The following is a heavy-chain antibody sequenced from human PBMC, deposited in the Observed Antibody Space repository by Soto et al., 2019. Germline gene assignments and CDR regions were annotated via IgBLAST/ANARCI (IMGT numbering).Heavy chain of an antibody. CDR1: GYTFTTYY. D-gene: IGHD6-19*01. CDR2: INPSGGGT. V-gene: IGHV1-46*01. CDR3: AREGGVAVAVLGY. Sequence: VQLVQSGAEVKKPGASVKVSCKASGYTFTTYYMHWVRQAPGQGLEWMGIINPSGGGTSYAQKFQGRVTMTRETSTLTVYMELSSLRTEDTAVYYWAREGGVAVAVLGYWGPGALVTVSS. J-gene: IGHJ4*02.